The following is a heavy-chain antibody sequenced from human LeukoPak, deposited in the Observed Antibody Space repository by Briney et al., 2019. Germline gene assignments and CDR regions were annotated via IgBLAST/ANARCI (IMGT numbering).Heavy chain of an antibody. J-gene: IGHJ3*02. D-gene: IGHD4-17*01. CDR1: GFTFSSYS. Sequence: GSLRLSCATSGFTFSSYSMNWVRQAPGKGLEWVSSISSSSSYIYYADSVKGRFTISRDNAKNSLYLQMNSLRAEDTAVYYCARDFGDVAFDIWGQGTMVTVSS. CDR2: ISSSSSYI. V-gene: IGHV3-21*01. CDR3: ARDFGDVAFDI.